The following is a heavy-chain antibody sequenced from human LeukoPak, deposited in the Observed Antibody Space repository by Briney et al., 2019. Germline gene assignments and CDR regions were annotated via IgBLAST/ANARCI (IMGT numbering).Heavy chain of an antibody. CDR1: GFTFSSYW. V-gene: IGHV3-74*01. CDR3: ARSIAVAGRPFDY. D-gene: IGHD6-19*01. J-gene: IGHJ4*02. CDR2: INSDGSST. Sequence: PGGSLRLSCAASGFTFSSYWMHWVRRAPGKGLVWVSRINSDGSSTSYADSVKGRFTISRDNAKNTLYLQMNSLRAEDTAVYYCARSIAVAGRPFDYWGQGTLVTVSS.